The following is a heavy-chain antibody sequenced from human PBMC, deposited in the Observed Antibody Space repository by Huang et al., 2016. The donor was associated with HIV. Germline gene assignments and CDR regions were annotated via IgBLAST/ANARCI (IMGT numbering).Heavy chain of an antibody. Sequence: QVQLVQSGAEVKKPGSSVKVDCKASGGSFRNFAIGWVRPAPGQGLEWMVRIIPPLGTANYARNFHNRGTMTADESTNTAYMDLSSLRSEDTSVYYCATVEYYDASGPQRGYFDNWGQGTVVTVSS. CDR1: GGSFRNFA. J-gene: IGHJ4*02. CDR2: IIPPLGTA. CDR3: ATVEYYDASGPQRGYFDN. D-gene: IGHD3-22*01. V-gene: IGHV1-69*11.